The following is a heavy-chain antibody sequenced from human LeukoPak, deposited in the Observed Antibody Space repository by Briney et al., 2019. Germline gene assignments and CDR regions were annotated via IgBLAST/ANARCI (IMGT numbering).Heavy chain of an antibody. CDR3: AREGAAGAFDY. D-gene: IGHD6-13*01. Sequence: GGPLRLSCAASGFTFSSYSMNWVRQAPGKGLEWVSSISSSSSYIYYADSVKGRFTISRDNAKNSLYLQMNSLRAEDTAVYYCAREGAAGAFDYWGQGTLVTVSS. CDR2: ISSSSSYI. V-gene: IGHV3-21*01. CDR1: GFTFSSYS. J-gene: IGHJ4*02.